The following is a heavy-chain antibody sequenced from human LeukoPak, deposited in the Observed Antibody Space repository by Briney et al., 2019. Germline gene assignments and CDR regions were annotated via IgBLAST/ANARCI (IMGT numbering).Heavy chain of an antibody. CDR3: AREAVWYYDSSGYSSFDY. V-gene: IGHV1-69*05. CDR2: IIPIFGTA. CDR1: GGTFSSYA. J-gene: IGHJ4*02. Sequence: SVKVSRKASGGTFSSYAISWVRQAPGQGLEWMGGIIPIFGTANYAQKFQGRVTITTDESTSTAYMELSSLRSEDTAVYYCAREAVWYYDSSGYSSFDYWGQGTLVTVSS. D-gene: IGHD3-22*01.